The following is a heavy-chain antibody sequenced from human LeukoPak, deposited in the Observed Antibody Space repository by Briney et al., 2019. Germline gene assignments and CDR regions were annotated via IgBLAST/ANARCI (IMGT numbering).Heavy chain of an antibody. CDR3: AREASGNYHVFDS. D-gene: IGHD1-26*01. V-gene: IGHV3-11*04. Sequence: GGSLRLSCEASGFSFSNYFMSWIRQAPGKGLEWVSYITNSGRSTNYADAVKGRFTISRNNAKKSVYLEMTDLRAEDTAVYYCAREASGNYHVFDSWGQGTLVTVSS. CDR2: ITNSGRST. J-gene: IGHJ4*02. CDR1: GFSFSNYF.